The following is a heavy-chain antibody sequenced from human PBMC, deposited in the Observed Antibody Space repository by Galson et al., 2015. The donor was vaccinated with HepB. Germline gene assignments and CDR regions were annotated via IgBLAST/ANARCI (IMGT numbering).Heavy chain of an antibody. CDR2: ISAYNGNT. V-gene: IGHV1-18*04. Sequence: SVKVSCKASGYTFTSYGISWVRQAPGQGLEWMGWISAYNGNTNYAQKLQGRVTMTTDTSTSTAYMELRSLRSDDTAVYYCARLAARPDWGGQGQNWFDPWGQGTLVTVSS. CDR3: ARLAARPDWGGQGQNWFDP. J-gene: IGHJ5*02. D-gene: IGHD6-6*01. CDR1: GYTFTSYG.